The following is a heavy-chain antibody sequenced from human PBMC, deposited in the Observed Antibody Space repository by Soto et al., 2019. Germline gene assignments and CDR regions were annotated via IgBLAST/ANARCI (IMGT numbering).Heavy chain of an antibody. CDR1: GYTFTSYG. Sequence: SVKVSCKSSGYTFTSYGISWVRQAPGQGLEWMGWISAYNGNTNYAQKLQGRVTMTTDTSTSTAYMELRSLRSDDTAVYYCAGVKGRNRGYFYYYYYGSDVWGNGTKVTV. V-gene: IGHV1-18*01. J-gene: IGHJ6*04. D-gene: IGHD5-12*01. CDR3: AGVKGRNRGYFYYYYYGSDV. CDR2: ISAYNGNT.